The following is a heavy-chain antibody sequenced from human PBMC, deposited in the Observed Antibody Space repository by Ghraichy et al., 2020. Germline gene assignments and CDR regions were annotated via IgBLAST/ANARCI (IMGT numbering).Heavy chain of an antibody. D-gene: IGHD4-23*01. Sequence: GGSLRLSCSASGFTFSSYAMHWVRQAPGKGLEYVSAISSNGGSTYYADSVKGRFTISRDNSKNTLYLQMSSLRAEDTAVYYCVPGDYGGNAIIDYWGQGTLVTVSS. CDR2: ISSNGGST. CDR3: VPGDYGGNAIIDY. J-gene: IGHJ4*02. CDR1: GFTFSSYA. V-gene: IGHV3-64D*06.